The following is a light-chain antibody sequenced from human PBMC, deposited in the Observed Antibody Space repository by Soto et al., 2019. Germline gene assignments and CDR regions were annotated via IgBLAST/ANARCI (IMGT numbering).Light chain of an antibody. CDR1: SSNLAYNS. V-gene: IGLV1-51*01. Sequence: QSVLTQPPSVSAAPGQDVTISCSGSSSNLAYNSLSWYQQLPGTAPKLLIYDDNKRPSGIPARFFGSKSGTSATLGITGLETGDEADYYCGAWDDSLNVYVFGSGTKLTVL. CDR3: GAWDDSLNVYV. J-gene: IGLJ1*01. CDR2: DDN.